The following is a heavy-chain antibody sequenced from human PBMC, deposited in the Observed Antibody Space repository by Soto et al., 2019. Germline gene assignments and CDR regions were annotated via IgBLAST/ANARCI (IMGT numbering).Heavy chain of an antibody. CDR1: GFSLSTSGVG. CDR2: IYWDDDK. Sequence: QITLKESGPTLVKPTQPLTLTCTFSGFSLSTSGVGVGWIRQPPGKALEWLVVIYWDDDKRYSPSLKSRLTITKDTSKTQVVLTMTDMDPVDTATYYCAHRLPYNSHWNTGWFDPWGQGTLVTVSS. CDR3: AHRLPYNSHWNTGWFDP. D-gene: IGHD1-1*01. V-gene: IGHV2-5*02. J-gene: IGHJ5*02.